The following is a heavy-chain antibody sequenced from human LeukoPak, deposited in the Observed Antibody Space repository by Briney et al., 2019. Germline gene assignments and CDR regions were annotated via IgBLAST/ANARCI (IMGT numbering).Heavy chain of an antibody. Sequence: GGSLRLSCAASGFTVSSKYMSWVRQAPGKGLEWVSVIYSGGSTDYADSVKGRFTISRDNSNNTLCLQMNSLRAEDTAVYYCARATPYCSSGRCLDYWGQGTLVTVFS. CDR1: GFTVSSKY. CDR3: ARATPYCSSGRCLDY. D-gene: IGHD2-15*01. J-gene: IGHJ4*02. CDR2: IYSGGST. V-gene: IGHV3-53*01.